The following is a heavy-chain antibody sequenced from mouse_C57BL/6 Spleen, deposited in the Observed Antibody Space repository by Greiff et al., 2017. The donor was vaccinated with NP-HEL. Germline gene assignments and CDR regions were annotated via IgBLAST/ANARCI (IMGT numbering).Heavy chain of an antibody. CDR3: AREGLGGAYFYY. Sequence: EVKLVESEGGLVQPGSSMKLSCTASGFTFSDYYMAWVRQVPEKGLEWVANINYDGSSTYYLDSLKSRFIISRENAKNILYLQMSSLKSEDTATYYCAREGLGGAYFYYWGQGTTLTVSS. CDR2: INYDGSST. D-gene: IGHD4-1*01. V-gene: IGHV5-16*01. J-gene: IGHJ2*01. CDR1: GFTFSDYY.